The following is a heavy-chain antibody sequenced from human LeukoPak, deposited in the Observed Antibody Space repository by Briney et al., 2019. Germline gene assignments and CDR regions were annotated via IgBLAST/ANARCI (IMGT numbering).Heavy chain of an antibody. CDR3: ARGPTFNYYDSSGYYDPGDY. Sequence: SETLSLTCTVSGGSISSSYYYWGWIRQPPGKGLEWIGSIHYSGSTYYNPSLKSRVTISVDTSKNQFSLKLSSVTAADTAVYYCARGPTFNYYDSSGYYDPGDYWGQGTLVTVSS. CDR2: IHYSGST. V-gene: IGHV4-39*07. D-gene: IGHD3-22*01. J-gene: IGHJ4*02. CDR1: GGSISSSYYY.